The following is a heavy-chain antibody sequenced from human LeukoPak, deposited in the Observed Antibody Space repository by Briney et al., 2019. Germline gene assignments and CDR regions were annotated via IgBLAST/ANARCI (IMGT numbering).Heavy chain of an antibody. Sequence: GGSLRLSCAASGFIFSNSNMNWVRQAPGKGLEWVSYISSTSSTVYCAESVKGRFTIPRDNAKKTLYLRMSSLRAEDTALYYCARGFDNLGSGWYSYWGQGTLVTVSS. J-gene: IGHJ4*02. CDR3: ARGFDNLGSGWYSY. D-gene: IGHD6-19*01. CDR2: ISSTSSTV. V-gene: IGHV3-48*01. CDR1: GFIFSNSN.